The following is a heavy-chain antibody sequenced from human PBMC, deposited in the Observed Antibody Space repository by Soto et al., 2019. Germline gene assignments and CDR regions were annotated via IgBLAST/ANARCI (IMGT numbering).Heavy chain of an antibody. CDR3: ARDNDGAQFASSYNDL. D-gene: IGHD6-6*01. V-gene: IGHV3-33*01. CDR2: IRSDASDE. CDR1: GFNFSSYG. J-gene: IGHJ5*02. Sequence: PGGSLRLSCAASGFNFSSYGIQWVRQAPGKGLEWVAVIRSDASDEYYADSVKGRFAISRDNARNSVFLHLNSLRAEDTAVYYCARDNDGAQFASSYNDLWGQGT.